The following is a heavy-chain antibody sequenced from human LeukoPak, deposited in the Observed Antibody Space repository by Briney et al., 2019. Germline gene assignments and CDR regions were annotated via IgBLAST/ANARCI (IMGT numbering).Heavy chain of an antibody. Sequence: SETLSLTCTVSGGSISRSRDYWGWIRQPPGKGLEWIGSIYYSGSTYYNPSLKSRVTISVDTSKNQFSLKLSSVTAADTAVYYCASQTSTIAAAGHDAFDIWGQGTMVTVSS. V-gene: IGHV4-39*07. CDR3: ASQTSTIAAAGHDAFDI. J-gene: IGHJ3*02. CDR1: GGSISRSRDY. CDR2: IYYSGST. D-gene: IGHD6-13*01.